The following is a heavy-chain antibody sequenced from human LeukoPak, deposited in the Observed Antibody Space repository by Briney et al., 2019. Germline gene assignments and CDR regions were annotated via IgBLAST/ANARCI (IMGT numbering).Heavy chain of an antibody. CDR2: ISSSGSTI. CDR1: GFTFSSYE. CDR3: AKAFYSGSYRDAFDY. V-gene: IGHV3-48*03. Sequence: PGGSLRLSCAASGFTFSSYEMNWVRQAPGKGLEWVSYISSSGSTIYYADSVKGRFTISRDNFKNTLYLQMNSLRAEDTAVYYCAKAFYSGSYRDAFDYWGQGTLVTVSS. D-gene: IGHD1-26*01. J-gene: IGHJ4*02.